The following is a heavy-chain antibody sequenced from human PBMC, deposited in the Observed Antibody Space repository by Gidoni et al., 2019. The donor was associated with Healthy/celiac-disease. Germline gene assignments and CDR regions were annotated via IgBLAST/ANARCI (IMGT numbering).Heavy chain of an antibody. Sequence: EVQLVESGGGLVKPGGSLRLSCAASGFTFSNAWMSWVRQAPGKGLEWVGRIKSKTDGGTTDYAAPVKGRFTISRDDSKNTLYLQMNSLKTEDTAVYYCSITIWGGDYGMDVWGQGTTVTVSS. CDR3: SITIWGGDYGMDV. V-gene: IGHV3-15*01. CDR1: GFTFSNAW. CDR2: IKSKTDGGTT. D-gene: IGHD3-9*01. J-gene: IGHJ6*02.